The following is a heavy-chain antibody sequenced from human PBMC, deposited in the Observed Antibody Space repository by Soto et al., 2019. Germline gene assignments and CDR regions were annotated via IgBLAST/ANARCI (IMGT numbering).Heavy chain of an antibody. CDR3: ARSVFP. J-gene: IGHJ5*02. CDR1: GGSITSYY. V-gene: IGHV4-59*12. Sequence: SETLSLTCTVSGGSITSYYWTWIRQPPGKGLEWIGYIYSSGSTYYNPSLKSRVTISVDTSKNQFSLKLSSVTAADTAVYYCARSVFPWGQGTLVTVSS. CDR2: IYSSGST.